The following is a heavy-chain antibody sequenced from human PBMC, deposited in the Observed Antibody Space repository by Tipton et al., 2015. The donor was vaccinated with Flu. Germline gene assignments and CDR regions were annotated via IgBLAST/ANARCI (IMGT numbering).Heavy chain of an antibody. J-gene: IGHJ4*02. V-gene: IGHV1-18*04. D-gene: IGHD2-2*01. CDR3: ASPMGYCSSTSCYSPLTN. CDR2: ISAYNGNT. CDR1: GYTFTRHY. Sequence: QLVQSGAEVKKPGASVKISCKASGYTFTRHYIHWVRQAPGQGLEWMGWISAYNGNTNYAQNLQDRVTMTTDTSTSTAYMELRSLRSDDTAVYYCASPMGYCSSTSCYSPLTNWGQGTLVTVSS.